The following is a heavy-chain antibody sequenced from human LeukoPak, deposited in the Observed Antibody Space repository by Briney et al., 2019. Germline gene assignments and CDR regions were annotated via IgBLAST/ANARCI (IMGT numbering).Heavy chain of an antibody. J-gene: IGHJ4*02. Sequence: SETLSLTCSVSGGSISSYYWSWIRQPPGKGLEWIAYIYDSVSTNYNPSLKSRVTISADTSKNQFSLRLTSVTAADTAVYYCARGWRDGYNFRYWGQGALVTVSS. D-gene: IGHD5-24*01. CDR2: IYDSVST. V-gene: IGHV4-59*08. CDR3: ARGWRDGYNFRY. CDR1: GGSISSYY.